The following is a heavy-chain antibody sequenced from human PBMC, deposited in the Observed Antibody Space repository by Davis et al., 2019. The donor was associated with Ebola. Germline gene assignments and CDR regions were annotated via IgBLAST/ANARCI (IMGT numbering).Heavy chain of an antibody. D-gene: IGHD2-21*02. J-gene: IGHJ5*02. CDR2: VSHSGYS. Sequence: MPSETLSLTCTIYGGSFSGYYWSWIRQPPGKGLEWLGEVSHSGYSNYNPSLKSRVTMSVDMSKNQFSLTLTSVRAADTAVYYCARTTLTSISDAGLGYNFFAPWGQGTLVTVSS. CDR3: ARTTLTSISDAGLGYNFFAP. CDR1: GGSFSGYY. V-gene: IGHV4-34*01.